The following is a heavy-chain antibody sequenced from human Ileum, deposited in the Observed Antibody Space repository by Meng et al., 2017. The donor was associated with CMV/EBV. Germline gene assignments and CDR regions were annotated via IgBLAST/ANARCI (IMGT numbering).Heavy chain of an antibody. D-gene: IGHD6-13*01. CDR3: ARGPYSSTWNYWPFDL. V-gene: IGHV4-4*07. CDR1: GGSITSYY. Sequence: QVQLQESGPGLVKPSDTLSLTCSVSGGSITSYYWSWLRQPAGKGLEWIGRIYSTGSTNYNPNPSLKSRVTISIDTSKNQFSLKLTSVTAADTAVYYCARGPYSSTWNYWPFDLWGRGTLGTVSS. J-gene: IGHJ2*01. CDR2: IYSTGST.